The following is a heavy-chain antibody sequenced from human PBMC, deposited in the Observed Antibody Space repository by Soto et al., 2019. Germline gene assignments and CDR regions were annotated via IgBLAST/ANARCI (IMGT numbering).Heavy chain of an antibody. D-gene: IGHD3-10*01. J-gene: IGHJ4*02. CDR1: GGSVSSGSYY. CDR3: ARSMVRGVVAFDY. Sequence: PSETLSLTCTVSGGSVSSGSYYWSWIRQPPGKGLEWIGYIYYSGSTNYNPSLKSRVTISVDTSKNQFSLKLSSVTAADTAVYYCARSMVRGVVAFDYWGQGTLVTV. CDR2: IYYSGST. V-gene: IGHV4-61*01.